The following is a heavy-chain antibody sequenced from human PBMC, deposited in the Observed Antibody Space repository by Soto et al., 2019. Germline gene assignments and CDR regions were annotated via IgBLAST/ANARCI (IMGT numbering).Heavy chain of an antibody. V-gene: IGHV4-59*01. CDR3: VRGSHLDD. CDR1: GGSISSYY. CDR2: IYNIDSGPT. J-gene: IGHJ4*02. Sequence: QVQLQESGPGLVKPSETLSLTCTVSGGSISSYYCTWIRQPPGKGLEWIGYIYNIDSGPTNYNPSLKSRVTISRDMSKNQCPLKLSSVTAADTAVYYCVRGSHLDDWGQGALVTVSS.